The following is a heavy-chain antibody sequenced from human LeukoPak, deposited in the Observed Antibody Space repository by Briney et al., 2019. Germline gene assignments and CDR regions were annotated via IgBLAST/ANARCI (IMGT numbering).Heavy chain of an antibody. D-gene: IGHD3-10*01. J-gene: IGHJ4*02. CDR2: INHSGST. V-gene: IGHV4-34*01. CDR3: ARTPITMVRGEYYFDY. Sequence: PSETLSLTCAVYGGSFSGYYWSWIRQPPGKGLEWIGEINHSGSTNYNPSLKSRVTISVDTSKNQFSLKLSSVTAVDTAVYYCARTPITMVRGEYYFDYWGQGTLVTVSS. CDR1: GGSFSGYY.